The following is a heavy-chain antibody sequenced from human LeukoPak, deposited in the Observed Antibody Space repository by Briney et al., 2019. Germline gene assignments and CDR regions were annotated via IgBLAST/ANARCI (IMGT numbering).Heavy chain of an antibody. CDR3: ARRQWLVPNDY. V-gene: IGHV4-59*04. Sequence: SETLSLTCTVSGGSISYYYWSWIRQPPGKGLEWIGYIYYSGSTYYNPSLKSRVTISVDTSKNQFSLKLSSVTAADTAVYYCARRQWLVPNDYWGQGTLVTVSS. CDR1: GGSISYYY. CDR2: IYYSGST. D-gene: IGHD6-19*01. J-gene: IGHJ4*02.